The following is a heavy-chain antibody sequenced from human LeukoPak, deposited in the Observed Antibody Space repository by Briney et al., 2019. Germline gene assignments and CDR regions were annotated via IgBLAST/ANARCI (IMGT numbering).Heavy chain of an antibody. D-gene: IGHD3-10*01. CDR2: IWYDRSNK. CDR1: GFTFSSYG. J-gene: IGHJ3*02. Sequence: PGRSLRLSCAASGFTFSSYGMHWVRQAPGKGLEWVAVIWYDRSNKYYADSVKGRFTISRDNSKNTLYLQMNSLRAEDTAVYCCALGVRGFDAFDIWGQETMVTVSS. CDR3: ALGVRGFDAFDI. V-gene: IGHV3-33*01.